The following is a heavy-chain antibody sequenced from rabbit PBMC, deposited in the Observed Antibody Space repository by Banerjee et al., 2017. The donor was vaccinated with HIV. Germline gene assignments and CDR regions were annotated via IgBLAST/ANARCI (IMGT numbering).Heavy chain of an antibody. D-gene: IGHD6-1*01. CDR1: GFSFSSGYD. CDR3: ARFDYGYGYDSHYKL. Sequence: QSLEESGGGLVKPGASLTLTCKASGFSFSSGYDMCWVRQAPGKGLEWIACIVTSSGNTYYANWAKGRFTISKTSSTTVTLQMTSLTAADTATYFCARFDYGYGYDSHYKLWGPGTLVTVS. V-gene: IGHV1S40*01. CDR2: IVTSSGNT. J-gene: IGHJ4*01.